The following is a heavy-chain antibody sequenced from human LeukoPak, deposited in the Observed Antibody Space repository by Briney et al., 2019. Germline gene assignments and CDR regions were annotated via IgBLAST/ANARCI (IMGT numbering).Heavy chain of an antibody. V-gene: IGHV4-39*01. D-gene: IGHD3-3*01. CDR2: IYYSGST. J-gene: IGHJ4*02. CDR1: GGSISGSSYY. CDR3: QSRFLEWLLDY. Sequence: SETLSLTCTVSGGSISGSSYYWGWIRQPPGKGLEWIGSIYYSGSTYYNPSLKSRVSISVDTSKNQFSLKLSSVTAADTAVYYCQSRFLEWLLDYWGQGTLVTVSS.